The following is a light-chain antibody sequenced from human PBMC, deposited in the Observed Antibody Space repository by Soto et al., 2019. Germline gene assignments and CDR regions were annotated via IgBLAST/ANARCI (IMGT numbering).Light chain of an antibody. CDR3: QSTASSSTYYMV. V-gene: IGLV3-25*03. Sequence: SSELTQPPSVSVSPGQTATITCSGEALPKQYAYWYQQKPGQAPVLVIYKDTERPSGIPERFSGSSSGTTVTLTVSGVQAGDEADYYCQSTASSSTYYMVFGGGTKVTVL. CDR2: KDT. J-gene: IGLJ2*01. CDR1: ALPKQY.